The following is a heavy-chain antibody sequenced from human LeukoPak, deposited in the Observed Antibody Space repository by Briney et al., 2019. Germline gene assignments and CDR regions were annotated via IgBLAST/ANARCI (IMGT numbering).Heavy chain of an antibody. CDR1: GYTFTGYY. Sequence: ASVKVSCKASGYTFTGYYMHWVRQAPGQGLEWMGRINPNSGGTNYAQKFQGRVTITTDESTSTAYMELSSLRSEDTAVYYCARAYYYDSSGYYGSWGQGTLVTVSS. V-gene: IGHV1-2*06. D-gene: IGHD3-22*01. J-gene: IGHJ5*02. CDR2: INPNSGGT. CDR3: ARAYYYDSSGYYGS.